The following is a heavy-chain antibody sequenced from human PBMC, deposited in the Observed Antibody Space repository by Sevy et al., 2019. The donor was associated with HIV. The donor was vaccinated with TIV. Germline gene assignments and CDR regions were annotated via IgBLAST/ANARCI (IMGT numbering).Heavy chain of an antibody. D-gene: IGHD2-15*01. CDR3: AKGEGIVVVVAATPLLLGY. CDR1: GFTFSSYG. J-gene: IGHJ4*02. V-gene: IGHV3-30*02. Sequence: GGSLRLSCTASGFTFSSYGMHWARQAPGKGLEWVAFIRYDGSNKYYADSVKGRFTISRDNSKNTLYLQMNSLRAEDTAVYYCAKGEGIVVVVAATPLLLGYWGQGTLVTVSS. CDR2: IRYDGSNK.